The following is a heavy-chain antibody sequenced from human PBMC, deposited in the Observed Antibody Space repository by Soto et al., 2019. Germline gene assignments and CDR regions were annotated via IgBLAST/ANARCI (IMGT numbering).Heavy chain of an antibody. V-gene: IGHV3-23*01. CDR1: GFTFNNYA. CDR3: AKRKYGDYVGGFDR. Sequence: EAQLLESGGGLVLPGGSLRLSCAVSGFTFNNYAMSWFRQPPGKGLEWVSSITSSGGSTYYADSVKGRLTISRDNSENTLYLQMNSLRVEDTAVYYCAKRKYGDYVGGFDRWGQGTLVTVSS. J-gene: IGHJ4*02. CDR2: ITSSGGST. D-gene: IGHD4-17*01.